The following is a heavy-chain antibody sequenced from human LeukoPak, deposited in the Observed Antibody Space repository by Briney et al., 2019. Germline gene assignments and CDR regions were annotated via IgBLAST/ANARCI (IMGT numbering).Heavy chain of an antibody. CDR2: VNSDGSGT. V-gene: IGHV3-74*01. CDR1: GFTFTSYW. Sequence: GGSLRLSCAASGFTFTSYWMHWVHQAPGKGLVWVSRVNSDGSGTTYADSVKGRFTISRDNAKNTLYLQMNSLRAEDTAVYYCARGRYYGMDVWGQGTTVTVSS. CDR3: ARGRYYGMDV. J-gene: IGHJ6*02.